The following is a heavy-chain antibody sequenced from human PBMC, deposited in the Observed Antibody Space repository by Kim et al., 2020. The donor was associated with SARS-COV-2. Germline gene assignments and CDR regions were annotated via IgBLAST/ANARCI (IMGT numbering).Heavy chain of an antibody. Sequence: GGSLRLSCAASGFTFSSYAMRWVRQAPGKGLEWVSAISDSGGSTYYADSVKGRFTISRDNSKNTLYLQMNSLRAEDTAVYYCAKDPTESQYQLLVFDYWGQGTLVTVSS. J-gene: IGHJ4*02. CDR3: AKDPTESQYQLLVFDY. D-gene: IGHD2-2*01. CDR1: GFTFSSYA. CDR2: ISDSGGST. V-gene: IGHV3-23*01.